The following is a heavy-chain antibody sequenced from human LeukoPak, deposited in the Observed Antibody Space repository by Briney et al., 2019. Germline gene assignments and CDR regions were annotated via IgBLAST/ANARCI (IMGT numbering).Heavy chain of an antibody. Sequence: PGGSLRLSCAASGFTFSSYAMHWVRQAPGKGLEWVSAISGSGGSTYYADSVEGRFTISRDNSKNTLYLQMNSLRADDTAVYYCVKDHGWLLYSWGQGTLVTVSS. V-gene: IGHV3-23*01. D-gene: IGHD3-9*01. J-gene: IGHJ4*02. CDR3: VKDHGWLLYS. CDR1: GFTFSSYA. CDR2: ISGSGGST.